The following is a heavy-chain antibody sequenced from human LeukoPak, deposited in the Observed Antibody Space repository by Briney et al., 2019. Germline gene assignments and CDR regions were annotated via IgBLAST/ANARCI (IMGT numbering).Heavy chain of an antibody. V-gene: IGHV4-34*01. J-gene: IGHJ3*02. Sequence: WETLSLTCAVYGGSFSGYYWSWIRQPPGKGLEWIGEINHSGSTNYNPSLKSRVTISVDTSKNQFPLKLSSVTAADTAVYYCARPLGSGGSFLYAFDIWGQGTMVTVSS. CDR1: GGSFSGYY. CDR2: INHSGST. CDR3: ARPLGSGGSFLYAFDI. D-gene: IGHD2-15*01.